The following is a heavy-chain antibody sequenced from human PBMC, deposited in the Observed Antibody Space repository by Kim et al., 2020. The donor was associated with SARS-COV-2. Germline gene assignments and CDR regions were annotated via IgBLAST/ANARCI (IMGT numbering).Heavy chain of an antibody. Sequence: TYNPTLRSRVTISVDTSKNQFSLKLSSVTAADTAVYYCAGTARGANFDYWGRGALVTVSS. V-gene: IGHV4-4*09. CDR3: AGTARGANFDY. J-gene: IGHJ4*02. D-gene: IGHD1-26*01.